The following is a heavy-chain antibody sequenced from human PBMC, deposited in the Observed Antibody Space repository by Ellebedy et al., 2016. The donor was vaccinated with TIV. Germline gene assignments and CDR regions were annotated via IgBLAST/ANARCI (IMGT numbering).Heavy chain of an antibody. CDR2: ITESGGNT. J-gene: IGHJ4*02. Sequence: PGGSLRLSCAASGLTFSSHAMSWVRQAPGKGLEWVSSITESGGNTYYADSVKGRFTISRDNSKDTLFLQMNSLRAEDTAVYYCSRGIAAVMYWGQGTLVTVSS. CDR3: SRGIAAVMY. V-gene: IGHV3-23*01. D-gene: IGHD6-13*01. CDR1: GLTFSSHA.